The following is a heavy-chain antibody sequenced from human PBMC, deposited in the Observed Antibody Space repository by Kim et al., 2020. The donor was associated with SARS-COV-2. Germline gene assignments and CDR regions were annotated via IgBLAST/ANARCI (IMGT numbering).Heavy chain of an antibody. Sequence: GGSLRLSCAASGFTVTTNYMTWVRQAPGKGLEWLSVVYAGGRTFYADSVKGRFTISKDNSKNTLYLQMNNLRAEDTAVYYCARDLGHDYGSGSYLDYWGQGTLVFVSS. CDR2: VYAGGRT. J-gene: IGHJ4*02. V-gene: IGHV3-66*01. D-gene: IGHD3-10*01. CDR3: ARDLGHDYGSGSYLDY. CDR1: GFTVTTNY.